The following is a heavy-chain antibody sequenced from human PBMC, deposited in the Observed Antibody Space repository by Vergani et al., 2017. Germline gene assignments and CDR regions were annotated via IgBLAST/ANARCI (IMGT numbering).Heavy chain of an antibody. CDR2: IYPGDSDT. J-gene: IGHJ6*03. D-gene: IGHD4-17*01. CDR3: ARLGVWSGTRPLYGDTRGGYYYYMDV. CDR1: GYSFTSYW. Sequence: EVQLVQSGAEVKKPGESLKISCKGSGYSFTSYWIGWVRQMPGKGLEWMGIIYPGDSDTRYSPSCQGQVTISADKSISTAYLQWSSLKASDTAMYSCARLGVWSGTRPLYGDTRGGYYYYMDVWGKGTTVTVSS. V-gene: IGHV5-51*03.